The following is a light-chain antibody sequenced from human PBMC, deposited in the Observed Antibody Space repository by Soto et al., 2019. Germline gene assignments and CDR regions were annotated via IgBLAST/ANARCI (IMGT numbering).Light chain of an antibody. CDR2: GAS. J-gene: IGKJ1*01. V-gene: IGKV3-20*01. Sequence: ETVLTQSPGTLSLSPGERVTLSCRASQSVCSRCFAWYQQKPGPSPRLLIYGASTRATGIPDRFSGSGSGTDFTLTISRLEPEDFAVYYCQHYGTTPWTFGQGTKVGIK. CDR3: QHYGTTPWT. CDR1: QSVCSRC.